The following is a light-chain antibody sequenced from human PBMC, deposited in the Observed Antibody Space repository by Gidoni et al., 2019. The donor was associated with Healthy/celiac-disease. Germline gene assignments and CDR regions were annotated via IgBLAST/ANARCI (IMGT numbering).Light chain of an antibody. CDR1: SSDVVGYNH. CDR2: EVS. V-gene: IGLV2-14*01. CDR3: SSYTSSSTLGVV. J-gene: IGLJ2*01. Sequence: QSALTQPASVSGSPGQSITISCTGTSSDVVGYNHVPWYQQHPGKAPKLMIYEVSNRPSGVSNRFSGSKSGNTASLTISGLQAEDEADYYCSSYTSSSTLGVVFGGGTKLTVL.